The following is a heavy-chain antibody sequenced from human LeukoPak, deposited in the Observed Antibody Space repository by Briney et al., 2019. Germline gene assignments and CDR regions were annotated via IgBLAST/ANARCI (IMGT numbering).Heavy chain of an antibody. CDR1: GGTFSSYA. CDR3: AISSSWYYYYGMDV. CDR2: MNPNSGNT. Sequence: ASVKVSCKASGGTFSSYAISWVRQAPGQGLEWMGWMNPNSGNTGYAQKFQGRVTMTRHTSISTAYMELSSLRSEDTAVYYCAISSSWYYYYGMDVWGQGTTVTVSS. V-gene: IGHV1-8*02. D-gene: IGHD6-13*01. J-gene: IGHJ6*02.